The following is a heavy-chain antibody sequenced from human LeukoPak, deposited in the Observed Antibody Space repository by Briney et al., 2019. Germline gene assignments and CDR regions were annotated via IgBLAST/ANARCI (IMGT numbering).Heavy chain of an antibody. Sequence: SETLSLTCTVSGGSISSGGYYWSWIRQHPGKGLEWIGYIYYSGSTYYNPSLKSRVTISVDTSKNQFSLKLSSVTAADTAVYYCARTNGDWNSAYYYYMDVWGKGTTVTVSS. V-gene: IGHV4-31*03. CDR3: ARTNGDWNSAYYYYMDV. D-gene: IGHD1-7*01. CDR1: GGSISSGGYY. CDR2: IYYSGST. J-gene: IGHJ6*03.